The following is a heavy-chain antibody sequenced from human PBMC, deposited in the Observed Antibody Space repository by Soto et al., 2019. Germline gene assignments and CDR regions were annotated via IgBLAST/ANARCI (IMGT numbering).Heavy chain of an antibody. V-gene: IGHV1-18*01. CDR3: ARGPNYYGSGSYYWFDY. Sequence: ASVKVSCKASGYTFTSYGISWVRQAPGQGLEWKGWISAYNGNTNYAQKLQGRVTMTTDTSTSTAYMELRSLRSDDTAVYYCARGPNYYGSGSYYWFDYWGQGTLVPSPQ. CDR2: ISAYNGNT. CDR1: GYTFTSYG. J-gene: IGHJ4*02. D-gene: IGHD3-10*01.